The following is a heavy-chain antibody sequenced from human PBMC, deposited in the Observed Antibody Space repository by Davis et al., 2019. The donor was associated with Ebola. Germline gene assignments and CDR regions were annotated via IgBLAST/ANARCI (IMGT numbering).Heavy chain of an antibody. V-gene: IGHV4-59*08. CDR3: ARPPIL. CDR2: IYYSGST. J-gene: IGHJ4*02. Sequence: MPSETLSLTCTVSGGSISSYYWSWIRQPPGKGLEWIGYIYYSGSTNYNPSLKSRVTISVDTSKNQFSLKLSSVTAADTAVYYCARPPILWGQGTLVTVSS. CDR1: GGSISSYY.